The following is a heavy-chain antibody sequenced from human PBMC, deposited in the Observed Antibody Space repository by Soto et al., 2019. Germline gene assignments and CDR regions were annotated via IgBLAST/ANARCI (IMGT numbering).Heavy chain of an antibody. J-gene: IGHJ4*02. CDR3: AAGGGLPRYY. Sequence: QLQLQESGSGLVKPSQTLSLTCAVSGGSISSGGYSWSWIRQPPGKGLEWIGYIYHSGSTYYNPSLNSRVPISVDRSKSQFSRNLSSVTAADTAVYYCAAGGGLPRYYWGQGTLVTVSS. CDR2: IYHSGST. V-gene: IGHV4-30-2*01. D-gene: IGHD5-12*01. CDR1: GGSISSGGYS.